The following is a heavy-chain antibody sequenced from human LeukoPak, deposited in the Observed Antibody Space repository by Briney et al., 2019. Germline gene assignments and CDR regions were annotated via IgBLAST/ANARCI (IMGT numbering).Heavy chain of an antibody. D-gene: IGHD1-26*01. J-gene: IGHJ6*02. CDR2: ISYDGSNK. V-gene: IGHV3-30*18. Sequence: GGSLRLSCAASGFTFSSYAMSWVRQAPGKGLEWMAVISYDGSNKYYADSVKGRFTISRDNSKNTLYLQMNSLRAEDTAVYFCAKVYSGSYYYYYYGMDVWGQGTTVTVSS. CDR1: GFTFSSYA. CDR3: AKVYSGSYYYYYYGMDV.